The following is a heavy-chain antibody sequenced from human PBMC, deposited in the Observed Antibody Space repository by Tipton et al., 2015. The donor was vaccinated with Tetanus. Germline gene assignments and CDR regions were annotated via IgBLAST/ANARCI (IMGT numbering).Heavy chain of an antibody. Sequence: SLRLSCAASGFSFSLCNMHWVRRVPGKGLEWVSSISSSSRYIYYADSVKGRFTISRDNSKNTVSLQLNSLRADDTAIYYCAKEALGVLNLWGKGTTVIVSS. J-gene: IGHJ6*04. CDR2: ISSSSRYI. D-gene: IGHD1-14*01. CDR1: GFSFSLCN. V-gene: IGHV3-21*04. CDR3: AKEALGVLNL.